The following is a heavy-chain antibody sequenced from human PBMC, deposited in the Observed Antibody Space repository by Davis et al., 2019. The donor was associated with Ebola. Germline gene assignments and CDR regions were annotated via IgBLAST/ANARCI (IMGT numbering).Heavy chain of an antibody. V-gene: IGHV1-58*01. CDR3: ARAPTWSEINYYCFDD. D-gene: IGHD3-10*01. J-gene: IGHJ4*02. CDR1: GFTFTSSA. CDR2: IVVGSGNT. Sequence: SVKVSCKASGFTFTSSAVQWVRQARGQRLEWIGWIVVGSGNTNYAQKFQERVTITRDMSTSTAYMELSSLRSEDTAVYYCARAPTWSEINYYCFDDWGQGTLVTVSS.